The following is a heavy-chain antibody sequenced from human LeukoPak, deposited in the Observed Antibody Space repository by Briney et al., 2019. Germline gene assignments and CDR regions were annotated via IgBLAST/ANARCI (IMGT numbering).Heavy chain of an antibody. CDR3: ARDRRYSGYDSAIFDY. Sequence: ASVKVSCKASGYTFTSYYMHWVRQAPGQGLEWMGIINPSGGSTSYAQKFQGRVTMTRDTSTSTVYMELSSLRSEGTAVYYCARDRRYSGYDSAIFDYWGQGTLVTVSS. J-gene: IGHJ4*02. CDR1: GYTFTSYY. D-gene: IGHD5-12*01. CDR2: INPSGGST. V-gene: IGHV1-46*01.